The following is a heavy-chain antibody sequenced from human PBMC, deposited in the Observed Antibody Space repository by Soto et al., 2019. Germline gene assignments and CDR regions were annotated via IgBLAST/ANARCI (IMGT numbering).Heavy chain of an antibody. Sequence: QVQLVQSGAEVKKTGASVKVSCKASGYTFTSYSISWVRQARGQGLEWMGWISAYNGNTYHARKLQGRVTMTTDTSTSTAYMEMRRLRSDDTTVYYCARYVGYVLIDYWCQGALVTVSS. CDR3: ARYVGYVLIDY. CDR1: GYTFTSYS. V-gene: IGHV1-18*01. D-gene: IGHD5-18*01. J-gene: IGHJ4*02. CDR2: ISAYNGNT.